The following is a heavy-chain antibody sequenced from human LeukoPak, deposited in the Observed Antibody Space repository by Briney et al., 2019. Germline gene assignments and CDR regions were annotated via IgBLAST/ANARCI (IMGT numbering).Heavy chain of an antibody. D-gene: IGHD3-10*01. CDR3: ATDIVRGFY. V-gene: IGHV4-39*01. Sequence: PSETLSLTCTVSGGSISIGDYHWGWIRQAPGQGLEWIGSIYYSGSTYYNPSLQSRVTISVDTSENQFSLKLRSVTATDTAVYYCATDIVRGFYWGQGTLVTVSS. CDR1: GGSISIGDYH. J-gene: IGHJ4*02. CDR2: IYYSGST.